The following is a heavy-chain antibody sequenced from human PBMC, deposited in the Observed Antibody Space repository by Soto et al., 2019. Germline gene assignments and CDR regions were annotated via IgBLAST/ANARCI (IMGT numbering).Heavy chain of an antibody. V-gene: IGHV1-18*01. CDR3: ARDEPYDFWSGRGAFDF. Sequence: ASVKVSCKASGYTFTSYGISWVRQAPGQGLEWMGWISAYNGNTNYAQKLQGRVTMTTDTSTSTAYMELRSLRSDDTAVYYCARDEPYDFWSGRGAFDFWGQGTMVTVSS. CDR2: ISAYNGNT. CDR1: GYTFTSYG. J-gene: IGHJ3*01. D-gene: IGHD3-3*01.